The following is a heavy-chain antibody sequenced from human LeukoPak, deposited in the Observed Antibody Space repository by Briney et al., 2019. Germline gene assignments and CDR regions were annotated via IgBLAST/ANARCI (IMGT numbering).Heavy chain of an antibody. V-gene: IGHV4-59*01. CDR3: ARDATGYGDSFDY. Sequence: SETLSLTCTVSGGSISGYYWSWIRQSPGKGLEYIAYIHYTGSTNYNPSLKSRVTISVDTSKNQFSLKLSSVTAADTAVYYCARDATGYGDSFDYWGQGTLVTVSS. CDR2: IHYTGST. CDR1: GGSISGYY. J-gene: IGHJ4*02. D-gene: IGHD4-17*01.